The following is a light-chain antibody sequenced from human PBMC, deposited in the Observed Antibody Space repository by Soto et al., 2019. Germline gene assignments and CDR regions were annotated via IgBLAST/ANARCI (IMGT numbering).Light chain of an antibody. CDR3: QQYNSYLLT. V-gene: IGKV1-5*01. CDR1: QSISSW. J-gene: IGKJ4*01. CDR2: DTS. Sequence: DIQMTQSPSTLSASVGDRVTITCRASQSISSWLAWYQQKPGKAPKLLIYDTSSLESGGPSRFRVSGSGTDFTLTISSLQPDDFPTYYCQQYNSYLLTFGGGTKVEIK.